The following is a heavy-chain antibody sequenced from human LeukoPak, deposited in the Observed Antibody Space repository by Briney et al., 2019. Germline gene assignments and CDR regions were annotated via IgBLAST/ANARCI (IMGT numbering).Heavy chain of an antibody. CDR3: ARVRRYCSSTSCPRDFQH. D-gene: IGHD2-2*01. J-gene: IGHJ1*01. CDR2: INPNSGGT. Sequence: ASVKVSCKASGYTFTGYYMHWVRQAPGQGLEWMGWINPNSGGTNYAQKFQGRVTMTRDTSISTAYMELSRLRSDDTAVYYCARVRRYCSSTSCPRDFQHWGQGTLATVSS. V-gene: IGHV1-2*02. CDR1: GYTFTGYY.